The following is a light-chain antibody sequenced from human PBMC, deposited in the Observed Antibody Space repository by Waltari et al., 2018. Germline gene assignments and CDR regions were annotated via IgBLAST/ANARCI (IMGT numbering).Light chain of an antibody. CDR1: SSDLVGSTS. V-gene: IGLV2-11*01. CDR2: AVS. CDR3: CSFAGSQTVI. Sequence: QSALTPPRSVSRSPGQSVTTSCTGPSSDLVGSTSVSWYQQHPGTAHKLVMYAVSKRPSGVPDHFSGSKSGNTASLTISGLQAEDEADYYCCSFAGSQTVIFGGGTRLTVL. J-gene: IGLJ2*01.